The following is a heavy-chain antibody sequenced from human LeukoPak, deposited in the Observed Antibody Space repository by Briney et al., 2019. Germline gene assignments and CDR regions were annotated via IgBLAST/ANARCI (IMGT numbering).Heavy chain of an antibody. CDR1: GGSISSYY. CDR2: IYTSGST. J-gene: IGHJ6*02. V-gene: IGHV4-4*07. Sequence: PSETLSLTCTVSGGSISSYYWSWIRQPAGKGLEWIGRIYTSGSTNYNPSLKSRVTISVDTSKNQFSLKLSSVTAADTAVYYCARWGLNIVVVVAATRPPYYYYGMDVWGQGTTVTVSS. CDR3: ARWGLNIVVVVAATRPPYYYYGMDV. D-gene: IGHD2-15*01.